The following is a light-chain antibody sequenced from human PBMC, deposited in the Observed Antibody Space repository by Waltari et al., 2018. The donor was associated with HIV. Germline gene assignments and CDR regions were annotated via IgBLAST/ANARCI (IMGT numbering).Light chain of an antibody. V-gene: IGLV1-44*01. CDR1: SSNIGSNA. Sequence: QSVLTQSPSASGTPGQRVTISCSGSSSNIGSNAVDWYQHLPGTAPKLLIHTNNHRPSGIPARFSGSKAGTSASLAISGLQSEDESDYYCAAWDDSLNGYVFGSGTKVTVL. CDR3: AAWDDSLNGYV. J-gene: IGLJ1*01. CDR2: TNN.